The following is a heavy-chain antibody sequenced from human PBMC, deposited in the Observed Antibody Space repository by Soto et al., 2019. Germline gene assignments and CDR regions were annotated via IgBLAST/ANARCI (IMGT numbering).Heavy chain of an antibody. CDR3: ARVHVMVVAGSTFDY. J-gene: IGHJ4*01. D-gene: IGHD6-19*01. CDR2: IYHGGTT. Sequence: PSETLSLTCPVSGYSISGGSSWAWLRQPPGKGPEWIASIYHGGTTFYNPSRKSRITISVDTSNNQFSLKLTSVTAADTAVYYCARVHVMVVAGSTFDYWGHGTLVTAPQ. CDR1: GYSISGGSS. V-gene: IGHV4-38-2*01.